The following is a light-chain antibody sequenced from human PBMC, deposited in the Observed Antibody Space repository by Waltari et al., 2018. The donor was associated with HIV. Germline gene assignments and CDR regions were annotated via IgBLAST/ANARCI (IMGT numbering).Light chain of an antibody. V-gene: IGLV2-8*01. J-gene: IGLJ2*01. CDR1: SSDVGGYTY. Sequence: QSALTQPPSASGSPGQSVTLSSTGTSSDVGGYTYVSWHQQHPGKAPKLMIYDVIKTPSGVPDRFSGSKSGNTASLTVSGLQPEDEADYYCSSHAGSKVVFGGGTRLTVL. CDR3: SSHAGSKVV. CDR2: DVI.